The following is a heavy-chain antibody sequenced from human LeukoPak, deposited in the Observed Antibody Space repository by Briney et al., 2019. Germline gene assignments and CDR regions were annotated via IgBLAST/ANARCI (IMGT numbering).Heavy chain of an antibody. J-gene: IGHJ4*02. CDR1: GYTFTSYG. D-gene: IGHD3-16*02. Sequence: ASVKVSCKASGYTFTSYGISWVRQAPGQGLEWMGWISAYNGNTNYAQKLQGRVTMTTDTSTSTAYMELRSLRSDDTAAYYCARVPAGDDYVWGSYRYQFDYWGQGTLVTVSS. CDR3: ARVPAGDDYVWGSYRYQFDY. V-gene: IGHV1-18*01. CDR2: ISAYNGNT.